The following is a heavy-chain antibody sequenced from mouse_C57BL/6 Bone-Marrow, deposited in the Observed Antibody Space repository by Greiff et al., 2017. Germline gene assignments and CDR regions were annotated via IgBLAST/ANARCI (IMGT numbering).Heavy chain of an antibody. Sequence: VQLQQPGAELVRPGTSVKLSCKASGYTFTSYWMHWVKQRPGQGLEWIGVIDPSDSYTNYNQKFKGKATLTVDTSSSTAYMQLSSLTSEDSAVYYCARRLHYYGSSYDYFDYWGQGTTLTVSS. D-gene: IGHD1-1*01. J-gene: IGHJ2*01. CDR1: GYTFTSYW. CDR2: IDPSDSYT. CDR3: ARRLHYYGSSYDYFDY. V-gene: IGHV1-59*01.